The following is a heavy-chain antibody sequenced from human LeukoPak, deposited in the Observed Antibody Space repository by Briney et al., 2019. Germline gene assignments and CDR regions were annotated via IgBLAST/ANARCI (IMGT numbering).Heavy chain of an antibody. V-gene: IGHV3-30*18. Sequence: PGGSLRLSCAASGFTFSSYGMHWVRQAPGKGLEWVAVISCDGSNKYYADSVKGRFTISRDNSKNTLYLQMNSLRAEDTAVYYCAKDSARGYSGYANYWGQGTLVTVSS. D-gene: IGHD5-12*01. CDR1: GFTFSSYG. CDR2: ISCDGSNK. J-gene: IGHJ4*02. CDR3: AKDSARGYSGYANY.